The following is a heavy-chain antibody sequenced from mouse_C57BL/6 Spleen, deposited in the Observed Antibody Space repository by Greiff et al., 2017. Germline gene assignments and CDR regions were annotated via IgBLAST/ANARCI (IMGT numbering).Heavy chain of an antibody. CDR1: GYTFTNYW. CDR2: IYPGGGYT. Sequence: QVQLKQSGAELVRPGTSVKMSCKASGYTFTNYWIGWAKQRPGHGLEWIGDIYPGGGYTNYNEKFKGKATLTADKSSSTAYMQFSSLTSEDSAIYYCARSADYDGLDYWGQGTTLTVSS. CDR3: ARSADYDGLDY. J-gene: IGHJ2*01. V-gene: IGHV1-63*01. D-gene: IGHD2-4*01.